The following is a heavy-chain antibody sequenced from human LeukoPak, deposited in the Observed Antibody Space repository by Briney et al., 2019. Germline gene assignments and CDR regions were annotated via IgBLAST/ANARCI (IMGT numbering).Heavy chain of an antibody. CDR3: ARGGGWFGGPLTFDY. Sequence: GRSLRLSCAASGFTFSSYAMHWVRQAPGKGLEWVAVISYDGSNKYYADSVKGRFTISRDNSKNTLYLQMNSLRAEDTAVYYCARGGGWFGGPLTFDYWGQGTLLTVSS. D-gene: IGHD3-10*01. CDR2: ISYDGSNK. V-gene: IGHV3-30-3*01. CDR1: GFTFSSYA. J-gene: IGHJ4*02.